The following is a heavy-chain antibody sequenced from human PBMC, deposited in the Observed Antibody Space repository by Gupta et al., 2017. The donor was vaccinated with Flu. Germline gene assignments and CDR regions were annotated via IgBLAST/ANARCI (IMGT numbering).Heavy chain of an antibody. CDR1: GFTFSNAW. V-gene: IGHV3-15*01. Sequence: EVQLVESGGGLVKPGESLRLSCAASGFTFSNAWMSWVRQAPGKGLEWVGRIKSKTDGGTTDYAAPVKGRFTISRDDSKNTLYLQMNSLKTEDTAVYYCTTDPHPAPDYYDSSGYYLGGQGTLVTVSS. CDR2: IKSKTDGGTT. CDR3: TTDPHPAPDYYDSSGYYL. J-gene: IGHJ4*02. D-gene: IGHD3-22*01.